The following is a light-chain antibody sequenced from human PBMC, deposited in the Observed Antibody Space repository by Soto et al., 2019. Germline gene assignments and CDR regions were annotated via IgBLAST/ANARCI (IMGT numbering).Light chain of an antibody. J-gene: IGKJ2*01. CDR3: QQTYSTPYT. V-gene: IGKV1-39*01. CDR2: AAS. Sequence: DIQMTQSPSSLSASVGDRVTITCRASQNIGSSLNWYQQKSGKAPKLLIYAASSLQSGVPSRFSGSGSGTDFTLTISSLQAADFAPYYCQQTYSTPYTFGQGTKLEIK. CDR1: QNIGSS.